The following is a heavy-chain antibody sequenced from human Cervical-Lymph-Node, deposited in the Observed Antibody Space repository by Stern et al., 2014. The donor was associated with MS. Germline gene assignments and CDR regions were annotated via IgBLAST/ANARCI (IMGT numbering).Heavy chain of an antibody. CDR1: GYTFTSYG. D-gene: IGHD2-15*01. J-gene: IGHJ3*02. CDR2: ISAYNGTT. Sequence: QVQLVESGAEVKKPGASVKVSCKASGYTFTSYGISWVRQAPGQGIEWMGWISAYNGTTNISPTLQGRVTNTTATSTSTAYMELRSLRSDDTAVYYCARCLLGSENAFDIWGQGTMVTVSS. V-gene: IGHV1-18*01. CDR3: ARCLLGSENAFDI.